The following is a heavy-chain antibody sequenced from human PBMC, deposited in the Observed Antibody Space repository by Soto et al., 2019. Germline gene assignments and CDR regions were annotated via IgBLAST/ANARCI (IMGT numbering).Heavy chain of an antibody. Sequence: GASVKVSCKASGSTFTSYYMHLVLQAPVQVLEWMGIINPSGGSTSYAQKFQGRVTMTRDTSTSTVYMELSSLRSEDTAVYYCARELGCGGDCYPYGMDVWGQGTTVTAP. J-gene: IGHJ6*02. CDR2: INPSGGST. CDR1: GSTFTSYY. D-gene: IGHD2-21*02. CDR3: ARELGCGGDCYPYGMDV. V-gene: IGHV1-46*01.